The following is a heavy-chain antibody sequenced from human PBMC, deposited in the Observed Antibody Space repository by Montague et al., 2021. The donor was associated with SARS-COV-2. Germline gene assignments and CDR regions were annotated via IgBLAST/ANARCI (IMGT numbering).Heavy chain of an antibody. J-gene: IGHJ4*02. Sequence: SETLSLTCTVSGGSLNNYFWSWIRQPPGKGLEWVGYISDSGSTKYNPSLQSRVTISVDTARNQFSLKLLSVTAADTAFYYCARGDRNGPGEYWGQGILVSVSS. D-gene: IGHD3-10*01. CDR1: GGSLNNYF. V-gene: IGHV4-59*08. CDR2: ISDSGST. CDR3: ARGDRNGPGEY.